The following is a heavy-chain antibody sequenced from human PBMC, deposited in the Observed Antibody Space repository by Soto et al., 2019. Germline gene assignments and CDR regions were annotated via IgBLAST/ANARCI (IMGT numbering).Heavy chain of an antibody. J-gene: IGHJ6*03. CDR3: ARSPLAARYYYYYYMDV. V-gene: IGHV1-18*01. D-gene: IGHD6-6*01. CDR2: ISAYNGNT. CDR1: GYTFTSYG. Sequence: ASVKVSCKASGYTFTSYGISWVRQAPGQGLEWMGWISAYNGNTNYAQKLQGRVTMTTDTSTSTAYMELRSLRSDDTAVYYCARSPLAARYYYYYYMDVWGKGTTVTVS.